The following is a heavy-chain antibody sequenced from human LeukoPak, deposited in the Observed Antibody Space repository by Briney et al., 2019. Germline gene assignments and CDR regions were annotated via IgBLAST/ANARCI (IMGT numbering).Heavy chain of an antibody. CDR2: ITVSSGTT. Sequence: GGSLRLSCAVSGFSFGRYAMAWVRQVPGKGLEGVSAITVSSGTTKYADSVKGRFTISRDNSKNTLYLQMNSLRAEDTAIYYCAKDPNGDYIGAFDNWGQGTMVTVSS. CDR3: AKDPNGDYIGAFDN. V-gene: IGHV3-23*01. D-gene: IGHD2-8*01. CDR1: GFSFGRYA. J-gene: IGHJ3*02.